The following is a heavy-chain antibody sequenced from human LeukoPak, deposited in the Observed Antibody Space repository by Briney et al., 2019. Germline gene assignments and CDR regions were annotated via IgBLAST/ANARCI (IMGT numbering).Heavy chain of an antibody. V-gene: IGHV4-31*03. CDR1: GGSISSGGYY. CDR3: ARNTCSGGSCYQDY. Sequence: SQTLSLTCTVSGGSISSGGYYWSWIRQHPGKGLEWIGYIYYSGSTYYNPSLKSRVTISVDTSKNQFSLKLSSVTAADTAVYYCARNTCSGGSCYQDYWGQGTLVIVSS. CDR2: IYYSGST. J-gene: IGHJ4*02. D-gene: IGHD2-15*01.